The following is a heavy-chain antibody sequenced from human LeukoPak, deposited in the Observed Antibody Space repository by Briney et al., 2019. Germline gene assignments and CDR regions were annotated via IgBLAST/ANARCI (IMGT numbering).Heavy chain of an antibody. J-gene: IGHJ4*02. CDR3: AREERYYDFWRGLGD. CDR2: IKHSGNT. V-gene: IGHV4-59*02. D-gene: IGHD3-3*01. Sequence: SETLSLTCTVSGGSVSSYYWSWIRQPPGKGLEWIGYIKHSGNTNYNPSLKSRVTISVDTSKNQFSLKLTSVTAADTAVYYCAREERYYDFWRGLGDWGQGTLVTVSS. CDR1: GGSVSSYY.